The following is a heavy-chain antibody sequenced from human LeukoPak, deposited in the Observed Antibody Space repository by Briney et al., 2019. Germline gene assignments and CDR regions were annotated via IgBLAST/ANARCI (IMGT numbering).Heavy chain of an antibody. CDR1: GGSFTAFY. D-gene: IGHD3-16*01. Sequence: PSETLSLTCNVYGGSFTAFYWSWIRQPPGKGLEWIGEVNHSGTTNYNPSLKSRVTLSVDTSKNQFSLKLSSVTAADTAVYYCARDPGIMIRGSRRGYDGNYYYMDVWGKGTTVTISS. CDR3: ARDPGIMIRGSRRGYDGNYYYMDV. CDR2: VNHSGTT. J-gene: IGHJ6*03. V-gene: IGHV4-34*01.